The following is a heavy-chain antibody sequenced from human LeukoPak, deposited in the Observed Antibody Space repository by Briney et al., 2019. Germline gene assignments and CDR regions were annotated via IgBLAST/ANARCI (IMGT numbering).Heavy chain of an antibody. CDR1: GGSISSYY. D-gene: IGHD1-26*01. V-gene: IGHV4-59*01. J-gene: IGHJ4*02. CDR3: ARGLWELTYFDY. Sequence: SETLSLTCTVSGGSISSYYWSWIRQPPGKGPEWIGYIYYSGSTNYNPSLKSRVTISVDTSKNQFSLKLSSVTAADTAVYYCARGLWELTYFDYWGQGTLVTVSS. CDR2: IYYSGST.